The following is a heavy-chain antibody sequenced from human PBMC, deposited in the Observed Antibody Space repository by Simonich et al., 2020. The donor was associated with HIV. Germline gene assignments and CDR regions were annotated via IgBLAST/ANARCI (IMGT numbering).Heavy chain of an antibody. CDR1: GFSLSTSGVG. J-gene: IGHJ4*02. V-gene: IGHV2-5*02. Sequence: QITLQESGPTLVKPTQTLTLTCTLSGFSLSTSGVGVGWIRQPPGNALEWLSLIYWDDEKHYSPTRKSRLTITKDTSKNQVVRTMTNMDPVDTATYYCAHSPGGGSGSYYNYFDYWGQGTLVTVSS. CDR2: IYWDDEK. D-gene: IGHD3-10*01. CDR3: AHSPGGGSGSYYNYFDY.